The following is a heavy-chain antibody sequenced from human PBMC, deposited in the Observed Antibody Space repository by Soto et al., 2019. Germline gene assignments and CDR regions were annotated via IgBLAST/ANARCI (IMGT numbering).Heavy chain of an antibody. CDR1: GFTFNTYW. D-gene: IGHD3-10*01. CDR3: ATGGSPYFTY. Sequence: EVQLVESGGGLVQPGGSLRLSCAASGFTFNTYWMQWVRQAAGKGLVWVSRIKSDGSYTNYEDSVKGRFTISRDNAKNTLFLQMNSLGAEDTAVYYCATGGSPYFTYWGQGTLLTVSS. CDR2: IKSDGSYT. V-gene: IGHV3-74*01. J-gene: IGHJ4*02.